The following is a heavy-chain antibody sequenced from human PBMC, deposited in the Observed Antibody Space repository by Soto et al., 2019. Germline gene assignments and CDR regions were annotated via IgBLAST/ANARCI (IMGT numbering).Heavy chain of an antibody. D-gene: IGHD3-22*01. Sequence: PGESLKISCKGSGYTFTDYWIGWVRQLPGKGLEWMGIIYPGDSDTRYSPSFQGQVTITADKSTSTAYLQWNTLKASDTAMYYCARQMYYYDSSGYYGDLDYWGQGTLVTVSS. CDR1: GYTFTDYW. V-gene: IGHV5-51*01. CDR3: ARQMYYYDSSGYYGDLDY. CDR2: IYPGDSDT. J-gene: IGHJ4*02.